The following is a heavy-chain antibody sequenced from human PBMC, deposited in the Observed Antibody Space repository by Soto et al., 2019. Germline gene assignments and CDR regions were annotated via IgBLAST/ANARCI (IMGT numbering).Heavy chain of an antibody. D-gene: IGHD5-12*01. J-gene: IGHJ4*02. CDR1: GGSISSYY. CDR3: ARGGEWLRSPYFDS. CDR2: IYYSGST. Sequence: PSETLSLTCTVSGGSISSYYWSWIRQPPGKGLEWIGYIYYSGSTNYNPSLKSRVTISADTSKSQFSLRLSSMTAADTAMYYCARGGEWLRSPYFDSWGQGTLVTVSS. V-gene: IGHV4-59*01.